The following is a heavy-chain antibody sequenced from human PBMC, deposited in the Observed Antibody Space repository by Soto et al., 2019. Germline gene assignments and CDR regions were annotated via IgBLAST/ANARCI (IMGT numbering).Heavy chain of an antibody. CDR2: IYHSGST. V-gene: IGHV4-30-2*01. J-gene: IGHJ4*02. D-gene: IGHD5-12*01. CDR1: GGSISSGGYS. Sequence: QLQLQESGSGLVKPSQTLSLTCAVSGGSISSGGYSWSWIRQPPGKGLEWIGYIYHSGSTYSNPSLKSRAPLSVDRSKDQFSLKLRSVTAAATAVYYCAAGGGLPRYYWGQGTLVTVST. CDR3: AAGGGLPRYY.